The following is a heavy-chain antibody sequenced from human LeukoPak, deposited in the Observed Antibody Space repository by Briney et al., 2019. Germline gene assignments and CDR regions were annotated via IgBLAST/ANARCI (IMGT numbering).Heavy chain of an antibody. V-gene: IGHV1-69*04. Sequence: GASVKVSCKASGGTFSSYAISWVRQAPGQGLEWMGRIIPILGIANYAQKFQGRVTITADKSTSTAYMELSSLRSEDTAVYYCARDHPHIVVVPAANYFDYWGQGTLVTVSS. CDR2: IIPILGIA. CDR1: GGTFSSYA. D-gene: IGHD2-2*01. CDR3: ARDHPHIVVVPAANYFDY. J-gene: IGHJ4*02.